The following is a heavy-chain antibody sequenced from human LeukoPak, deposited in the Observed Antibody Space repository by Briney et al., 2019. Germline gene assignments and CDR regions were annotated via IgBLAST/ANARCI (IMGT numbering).Heavy chain of an antibody. J-gene: IGHJ6*03. CDR1: GFTFSAYA. CDR2: ISGSGGST. CDR3: AKGDDYGDYDNYYYYMDV. D-gene: IGHD4-17*01. Sequence: GGSLRLSCAASGFTFSAYAMTWVRQAPGKGLEWVSAISGSGGSTYYADSVKGRFTISRDNSKNTLYLQMNSLRAEDTAVYYCAKGDDYGDYDNYYYYMDVWGKGTTVTVSS. V-gene: IGHV3-23*01.